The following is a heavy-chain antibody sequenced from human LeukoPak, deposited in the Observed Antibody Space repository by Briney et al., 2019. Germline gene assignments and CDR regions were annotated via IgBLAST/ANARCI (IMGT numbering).Heavy chain of an antibody. CDR2: ISYDGSKK. V-gene: IGHV3-30*04. CDR3: ARRWFFDY. J-gene: IGHJ4*02. D-gene: IGHD4-23*01. Sequence: GGSLRLSCAASGFTFSSYAMHWVRQAPGKGLEWVAVISYDGSKKYYADSVKGRFTISRDNSKNTLYLQMNSLRVEDTAVYYCARRWFFDYWGQGTLVTVSS. CDR1: GFTFSSYA.